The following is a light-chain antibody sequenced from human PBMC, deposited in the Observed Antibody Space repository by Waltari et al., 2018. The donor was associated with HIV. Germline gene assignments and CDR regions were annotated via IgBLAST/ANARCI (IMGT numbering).Light chain of an antibody. J-gene: IGLJ2*01. CDR3: SSFAPTNKFYVL. CDR2: EDT. V-gene: IGLV2-8*01. CDR1: RSDLRGYNH. Sequence: QSPLTHPPTSSGSTRQPFSSSCTVPRSDLRGYNHTPSYQQHPGKAPTLIMTEDTKRPSGVPDRFSGAKSGNTASLPVSGLQADDEALYYCSSFAPTNKFYVLFGGGTTLTVL.